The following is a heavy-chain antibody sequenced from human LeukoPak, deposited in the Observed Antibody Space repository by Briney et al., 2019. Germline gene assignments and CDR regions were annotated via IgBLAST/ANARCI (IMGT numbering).Heavy chain of an antibody. D-gene: IGHD6-13*01. CDR3: ARQFGAEPYSSPDY. Sequence: PSETLSLTCTVSGGSINSGSYYWTWIRQPAGKGLEWIGRINPSESTDYNPSLKSRVTISVDTSKNQFSLKLSSVTAADTAVYYCARQFGAEPYSSPDYWGQGTLVTVSS. CDR1: GGSINSGSYY. V-gene: IGHV4-61*02. CDR2: INPSEST. J-gene: IGHJ4*02.